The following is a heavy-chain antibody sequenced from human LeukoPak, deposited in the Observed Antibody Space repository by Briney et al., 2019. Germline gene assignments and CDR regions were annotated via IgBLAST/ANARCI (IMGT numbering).Heavy chain of an antibody. CDR1: EFTFSSYT. J-gene: IGHJ4*02. V-gene: IGHV3-30-3*02. CDR2: ISFGGSNK. CDR3: AKFRADSSGWPFDY. Sequence: GGSLRLSCAASEFTFSSYTMHWVRQAPGKRLEWVALISFGGSNKYYADSVKGRFAISRDNSKDTLYLQMNSLRAEDTAIYYCAKFRADSSGWPFDYWGQGTLVTVSS. D-gene: IGHD6-19*01.